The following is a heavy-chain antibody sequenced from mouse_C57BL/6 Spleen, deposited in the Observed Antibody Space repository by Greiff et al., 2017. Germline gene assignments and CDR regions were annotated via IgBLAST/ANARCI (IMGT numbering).Heavy chain of an antibody. V-gene: IGHV1-22*01. CDR3: ARRIYYGFDY. J-gene: IGHJ2*01. D-gene: IGHD1-1*01. CDR1: GYTFTDYN. CDR2: INPNNGGT. Sequence: EVQLQESGPELVQPGASVPMSCKASGYTFTDYNMHWVKQSHGKSLEWIGYINPNNGGTSYNQKFKGKATLTVNKSSSTAYMELRSLTSEDSAVYYCARRIYYGFDYWGQGTTLTVSS.